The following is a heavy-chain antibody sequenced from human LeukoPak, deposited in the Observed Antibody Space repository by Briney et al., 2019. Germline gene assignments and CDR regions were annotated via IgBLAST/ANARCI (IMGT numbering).Heavy chain of an antibody. J-gene: IGHJ4*02. CDR1: GFTFSSYA. Sequence: GGSLRLSRAASGFTFSSYAMSWVRQAPGKGLEWVSAISGSGGSTYYADSVKGRFTISRDNSKNTLYLQMNSLRAEDTAVYYCEKRLSRPNGSGSYWGQGTLVTVSS. CDR2: ISGSGGST. CDR3: EKRLSRPNGSGSY. D-gene: IGHD3-10*01. V-gene: IGHV3-23*01.